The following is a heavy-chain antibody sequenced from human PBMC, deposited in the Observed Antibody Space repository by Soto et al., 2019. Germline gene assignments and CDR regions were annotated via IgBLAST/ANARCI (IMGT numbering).Heavy chain of an antibody. Sequence: QVQLMQSGAEVKKPGASVKVSCKASGDTFTDYYIHWVRQAPGQGLEWMGTVNPSGGHTTYAQHFLGRVTMTTDTSTSTLDLELTSLTSDDTAIYYCARGGHVVVVTAALDYWGQGTLVTVSS. V-gene: IGHV1-46*01. CDR1: GDTFTDYY. D-gene: IGHD2-21*02. CDR3: ARGGHVVVVTAALDY. J-gene: IGHJ4*02. CDR2: VNPSGGHT.